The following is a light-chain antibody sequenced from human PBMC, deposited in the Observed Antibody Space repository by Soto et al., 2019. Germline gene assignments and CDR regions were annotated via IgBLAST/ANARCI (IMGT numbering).Light chain of an antibody. J-gene: IGKJ2*01. CDR3: RQYNTYFQT. Sequence: DIQVTQAPSTMYASVGVRVTITCRASQSFSCWLAWYQQKSWKAPKLLIYKSFSIESGVTSRIRGSGAGAEFSLTFIGLQPDDYGTYYFRQYNTYFQTSGQGNKLEIK. CDR2: KSF. V-gene: IGKV1-5*03. CDR1: QSFSCW.